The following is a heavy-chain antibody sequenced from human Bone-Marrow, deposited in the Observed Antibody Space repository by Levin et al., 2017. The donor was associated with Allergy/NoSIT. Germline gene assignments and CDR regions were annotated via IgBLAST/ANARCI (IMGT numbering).Heavy chain of an antibody. CDR3: VRDYYENSGYYNGYFDY. CDR1: GFTLGSFA. D-gene: IGHD3-22*01. J-gene: IGHJ4*02. Sequence: CAASGFTLGSFAMHWVRQAPGKGLEWVAVISYDGSSKYYADSVKGRFTISRDNSKNTLYLQMNSLRPEDTAVYYCVRDYYENSGYYNGYFDYWGQGTLATVSS. V-gene: IGHV3-30*04. CDR2: ISYDGSSK.